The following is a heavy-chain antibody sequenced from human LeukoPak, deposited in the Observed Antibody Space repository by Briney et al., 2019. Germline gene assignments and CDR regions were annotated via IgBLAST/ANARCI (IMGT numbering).Heavy chain of an antibody. Sequence: PGGSLRLSCAASGFTLSSYAMHWVRQAPGKGLEWVAVISYDGSNKYYADSVKGRFTISRDNSKNTLYLQMNSLRAEDTAVYYCARSPGYSYGMDVWGQGTTVTVSS. CDR1: GFTLSSYA. J-gene: IGHJ6*02. V-gene: IGHV3-30-3*01. CDR3: ARSPGYSYGMDV. D-gene: IGHD2-15*01. CDR2: ISYDGSNK.